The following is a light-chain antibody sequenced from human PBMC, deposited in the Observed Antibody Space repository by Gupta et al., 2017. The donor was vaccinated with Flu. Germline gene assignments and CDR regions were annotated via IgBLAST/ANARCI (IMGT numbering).Light chain of an antibody. CDR1: SSDVGGYNF. CDR2: EVS. J-gene: IGLJ1*01. CDR3: SSYAGSNNYV. V-gene: IGLV2-8*01. Sequence: QAVLTLPLSASGSPGQPVAISCTRTSSDVGGYNFVSWYQQHPGKAPKRMIYEVSKRPSGVPDRFSGSKSGKTASLTVSGLQAEDEADYYCSSYAGSNNYVFGTGTKVTVL.